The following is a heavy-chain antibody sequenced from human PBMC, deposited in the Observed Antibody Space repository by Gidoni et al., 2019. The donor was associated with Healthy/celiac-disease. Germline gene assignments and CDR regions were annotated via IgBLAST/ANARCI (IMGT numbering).Heavy chain of an antibody. D-gene: IGHD2-21*02. CDR3: ARDSPFPSTDDAFDI. V-gene: IGHV1-69*08. CDR2: IIPILGLA. Sequence: QVKLVQYGAEGKKPGSSVKVSCKASGGTFSSYTISWVRQAPGQGLEWMGRIIPILGLANSAQKFQGRVTITADKSTSTAYMELSSLRSEDTAVYYCARDSPFPSTDDAFDIWGQGTMVTVSS. J-gene: IGHJ3*02. CDR1: GGTFSSYT.